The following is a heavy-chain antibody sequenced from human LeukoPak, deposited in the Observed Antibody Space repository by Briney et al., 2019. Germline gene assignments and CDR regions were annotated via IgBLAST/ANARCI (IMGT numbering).Heavy chain of an antibody. CDR1: GFTFSSYG. CDR3: ARDRAPPFGGEVLYYFDY. V-gene: IGHV3-33*01. D-gene: IGHD3-10*01. J-gene: IGHJ4*02. CDR2: IWYDGSNK. Sequence: GRSLRLSCAASGFTFSSYGMHWVRQAPGKGLEWVAVIWYDGSNKYYADSVKGRFTISRDNSKNTLYLQMNSLGAEDTAVYYCARDRAPPFGGEVLYYFDYWGQGTLVTVSS.